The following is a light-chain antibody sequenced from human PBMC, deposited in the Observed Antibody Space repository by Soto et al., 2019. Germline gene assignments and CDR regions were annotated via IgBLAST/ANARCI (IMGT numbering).Light chain of an antibody. J-gene: IGKJ1*01. CDR3: QQYGSSPWT. CDR1: QSVSSSY. Sequence: EIVLTQSPGTLSLSPGERATLSCRASQSVSSSYLGWYQQKPGQAPRLLIYGASSRATGIPDRFSGSGSGTDFTLTISRLEPEDFAVYYCQQYGSSPWTFGRGPKVELK. V-gene: IGKV3-20*01. CDR2: GAS.